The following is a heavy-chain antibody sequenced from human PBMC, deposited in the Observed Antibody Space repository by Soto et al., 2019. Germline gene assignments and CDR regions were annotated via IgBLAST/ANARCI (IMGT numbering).Heavy chain of an antibody. V-gene: IGHV4-31*03. Sequence: ASETLSLTCTVSGDSIGGVGYWSWIRQFPGRGLEWIGCISSSGSTYYNPALNNRISLSLDTSQNQFSLKLLSVTAADTAIYYCARSGVTGIVIPSHWFDPWGPGTLVTVSS. CDR2: ISSSGST. J-gene: IGHJ5*02. CDR3: ARSGVTGIVIPSHWFDP. CDR1: GDSIGGVGY. D-gene: IGHD2-21*02.